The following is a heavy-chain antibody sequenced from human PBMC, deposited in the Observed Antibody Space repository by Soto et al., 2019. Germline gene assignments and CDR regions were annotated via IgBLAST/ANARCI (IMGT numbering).Heavy chain of an antibody. CDR3: ARGWDFWSGYFFDY. CDR2: IWYDGSNK. V-gene: IGHV3-33*01. Sequence: PGGSLRLSCAASGFTFSSYGMHWVRQAPGKGLEWVAVIWYDGSNKYYADSVKGRFTISRDNSKNTLYLQMNSLRAEDTAVYYCARGWDFWSGYFFDYWGQGTLVTVSS. J-gene: IGHJ4*02. CDR1: GFTFSSYG. D-gene: IGHD3-3*01.